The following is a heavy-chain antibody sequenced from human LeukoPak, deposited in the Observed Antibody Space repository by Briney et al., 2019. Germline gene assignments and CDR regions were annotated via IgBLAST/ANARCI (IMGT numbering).Heavy chain of an antibody. V-gene: IGHV3-73*01. D-gene: IGHD3-22*01. J-gene: IGHJ4*02. CDR3: TSIGYDSSGYFDY. Sequence: GGSLRLSCAASGFTFSGSAMHWVRQASGKGLEWVGRIRSKANSYATAYAASAKGRFTISRDDSKNTAYLQMNSLKTEDTAVYYCTSIGYDSSGYFDYWGQGTLVTVSS. CDR1: GFTFSGSA. CDR2: IRSKANSYAT.